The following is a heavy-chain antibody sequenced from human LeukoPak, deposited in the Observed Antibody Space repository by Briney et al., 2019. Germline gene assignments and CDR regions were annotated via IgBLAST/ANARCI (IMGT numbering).Heavy chain of an antibody. CDR1: GGSISSSTYY. D-gene: IGHD5-24*01. V-gene: IGHV4-39*01. CDR2: IWHSGTT. J-gene: IGHJ5*02. CDR3: ARHTRVRDGYNLYCFDP. Sequence: SETLSLTCTVSGGSISSSTYYWGWVRQPPGKGPEWIGSIWHSGTTYYNPSHKSRVTISVDTSKNQFSLKLTSVTAADTAVYYCARHTRVRDGYNLYCFDPWGQGTLVTVSS.